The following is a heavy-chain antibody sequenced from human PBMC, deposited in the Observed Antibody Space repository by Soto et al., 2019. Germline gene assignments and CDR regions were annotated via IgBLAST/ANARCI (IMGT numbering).Heavy chain of an antibody. CDR1: GFTFSSYW. CDR2: IKQDGSEK. D-gene: IGHD3-22*01. Sequence: GGSLRLSCAASGFTFSSYWMGWVRQAPGKGLEWVANIKQDGSEKYYVDSVKGRFTISRDNAKNSLYLQMNSLRAEDTAVYYCARDFIYYDSSGFDYWGQGTLVTVSS. V-gene: IGHV3-7*01. J-gene: IGHJ4*02. CDR3: ARDFIYYDSSGFDY.